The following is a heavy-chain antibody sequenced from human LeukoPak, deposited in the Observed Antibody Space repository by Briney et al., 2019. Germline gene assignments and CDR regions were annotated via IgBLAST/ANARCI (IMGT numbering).Heavy chain of an antibody. J-gene: IGHJ4*02. D-gene: IGHD3-22*01. Sequence: SETLSLTCAVSGGSISSSNWWSWARQPPGKGLEWIGEIYHSGSTNYNPSLKSRVTISVDKSKNQFSLKLSSVTAADTAVYYCAGQPGYYYDSSGYYRPFDYWGQGTLVTVSS. V-gene: IGHV4-4*02. CDR2: IYHSGST. CDR3: AGQPGYYYDSSGYYRPFDY. CDR1: GGSISSSNW.